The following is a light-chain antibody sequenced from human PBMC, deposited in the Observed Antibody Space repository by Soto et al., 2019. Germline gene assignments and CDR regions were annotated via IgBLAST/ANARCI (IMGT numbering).Light chain of an antibody. V-gene: IGLV2-14*03. CDR2: HVT. J-gene: IGLJ1*01. CDR1: SSDIGNYDY. Sequence: QSALTQPPSASGSPGQSVTISCSGTSSDIGNYDYVSWYQQHPGKAPKLMIYHVTYRPSGVSNRYSGSKSGNSASLTISGLQADDEADYYCCSLTTSHTYVFGSGTKVTVL. CDR3: CSLTTSHTYV.